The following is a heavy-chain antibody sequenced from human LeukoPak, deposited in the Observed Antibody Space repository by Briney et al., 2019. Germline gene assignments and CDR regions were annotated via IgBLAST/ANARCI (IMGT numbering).Heavy chain of an antibody. J-gene: IGHJ5*02. CDR3: TRGTTSAFDP. Sequence: PGGSLRLSCAASGFTFSSNWMHWVRQAPGKVLVWVSRINSDGSTIGYADSVKGRFTISRDNAKNTLFLQMNSLRAEDTAVYYCTRGTTSAFDPWGQGTLVTVSS. D-gene: IGHD4-11*01. CDR1: GFTFSSNW. V-gene: IGHV3-74*01. CDR2: INSDGSTI.